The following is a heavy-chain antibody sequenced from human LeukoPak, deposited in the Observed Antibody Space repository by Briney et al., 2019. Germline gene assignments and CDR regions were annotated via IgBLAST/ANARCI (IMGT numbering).Heavy chain of an antibody. Sequence: ASVKVSCKASGYTFTDYYIHWVRQAPGQGLEWMTYIGPKSADTHYAQKFQGRVTMTLDTSISTAYMELKWLTADDTAVYYCARSGAAAGIIPRSSYYYMDVWGKGNTVTVSS. D-gene: IGHD6-13*01. CDR2: IGPKSADT. V-gene: IGHV1-2*02. CDR1: GYTFTDYY. CDR3: ARSGAAAGIIPRSSYYYMDV. J-gene: IGHJ6*03.